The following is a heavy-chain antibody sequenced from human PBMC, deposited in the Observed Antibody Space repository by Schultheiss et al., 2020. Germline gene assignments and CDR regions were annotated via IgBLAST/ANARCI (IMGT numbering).Heavy chain of an antibody. CDR3: AKDRGLDQDHDYGDPRSYYYYYGMDV. J-gene: IGHJ6*02. CDR1: GFTFSSYG. D-gene: IGHD4-17*01. V-gene: IGHV3-48*01. Sequence: GGSLRLSCAASGFTFSSYGMHWFRQAPVKGLEWVSYISSSVSTIYYADSVKGRFTISRDNSKNTLYLQMNSLRAEDTAVYYCAKDRGLDQDHDYGDPRSYYYYYGMDVWGQGTTVTGSS. CDR2: ISSSVSTI.